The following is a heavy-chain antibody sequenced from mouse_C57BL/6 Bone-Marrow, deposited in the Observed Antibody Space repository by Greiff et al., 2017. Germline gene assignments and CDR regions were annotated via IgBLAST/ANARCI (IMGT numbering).Heavy chain of an antibody. D-gene: IGHD2-3*01. CDR2: INPNNGGT. CDR1: GYTFTDYN. J-gene: IGHJ3*01. CDR3: ARREGLLRLAWFAY. Sequence: EVKLQESGPELVKPGASVKISCKASGYTFTDYNMDWVKQSHGKSLEWIGDINPNNGGTIYNQKFKGKATLTVDKSSSTAYMELRRLTSEDTAVYYCARREGLLRLAWFAYWGQGTLVTVSA. V-gene: IGHV1-18*01.